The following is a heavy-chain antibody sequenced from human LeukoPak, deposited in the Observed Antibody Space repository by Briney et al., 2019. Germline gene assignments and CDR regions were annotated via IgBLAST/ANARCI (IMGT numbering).Heavy chain of an antibody. Sequence: SETLSLTCTVSGYSISSGYYWGWIRQPPGKGLEWIGSIYYSGSTYYNPSLKSRVTISVDTSKNQFSLKLSSVTAADTAVYYCARGYSSGWGIDYWGQGTLVTVSS. CDR1: GYSISSGYY. D-gene: IGHD6-19*01. CDR2: IYYSGST. V-gene: IGHV4-38-2*02. J-gene: IGHJ4*02. CDR3: ARGYSSGWGIDY.